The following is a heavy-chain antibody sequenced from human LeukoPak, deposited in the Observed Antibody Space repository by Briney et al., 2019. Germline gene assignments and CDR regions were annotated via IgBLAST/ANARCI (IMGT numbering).Heavy chain of an antibody. CDR1: GYTFTGYY. D-gene: IGHD2-8*01. Sequence: ASVKVSCKASGYTFTGYYIHWLRQAPGQGLEWVGWINPNIGGAFYTQKFQGRVTMTRDTSISTAYMELSSLRSDDTAVYYCARDKTGKNGVAVGYFQHWGQGTLVTVSS. CDR2: INPNIGGA. J-gene: IGHJ1*01. V-gene: IGHV1-2*02. CDR3: ARDKTGKNGVAVGYFQH.